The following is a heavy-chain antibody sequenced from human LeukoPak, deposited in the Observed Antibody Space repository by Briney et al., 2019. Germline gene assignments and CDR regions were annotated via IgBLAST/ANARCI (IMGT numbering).Heavy chain of an antibody. J-gene: IGHJ3*02. CDR3: ARRPSYDFWSGYYGVDGLDI. V-gene: IGHV5-51*01. CDR1: GYSFVSHW. Sequence: GESLKISCKGSGYSFVSHWIVWVRQMPGKGLEWLGIIYPGDSDTRYSPSFQGQVTISADKSISTAYLQWNSLRASDTAMYYCARRPSYDFWSGYYGVDGLDIWGQGTMVTVSS. CDR2: IYPGDSDT. D-gene: IGHD3-3*01.